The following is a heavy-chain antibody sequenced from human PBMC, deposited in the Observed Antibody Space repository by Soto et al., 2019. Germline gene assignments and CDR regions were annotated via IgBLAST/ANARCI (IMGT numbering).Heavy chain of an antibody. Sequence: PXETLSLSCTVSGGSISSGGYYWSWIRQHPGKGLEGIVYIYYSGSTYYNPSLKSRVTISVDTSKNQFSLKLSSVTAADTAVYYCARDRLPRGGDRIAAASNWFDSWGQGTLVTVSS. J-gene: IGHJ5*01. CDR3: ARDRLPRGGDRIAAASNWFDS. D-gene: IGHD6-13*01. CDR2: IYYSGST. CDR1: GGSISSGGYY. V-gene: IGHV4-31*03.